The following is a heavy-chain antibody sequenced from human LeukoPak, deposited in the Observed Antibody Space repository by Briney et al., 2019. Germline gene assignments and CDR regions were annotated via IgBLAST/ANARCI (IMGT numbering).Heavy chain of an antibody. CDR1: GGTFSSYA. CDR2: IIPILGIA. D-gene: IGHD5-18*01. Sequence: SVKVSCKASGGTFSSYAISWVRQAPGQGLEWMGRIIPILGIANYAQKFQGRVTITADKSTSTAYMELSSLRSEDTAVYYCARDRRGYSYGYDYWGQGTLVTVSP. CDR3: ARDRRGYSYGYDY. V-gene: IGHV1-69*04. J-gene: IGHJ4*02.